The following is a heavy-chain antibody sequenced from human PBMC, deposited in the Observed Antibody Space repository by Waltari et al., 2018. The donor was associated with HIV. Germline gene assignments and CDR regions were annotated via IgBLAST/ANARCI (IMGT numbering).Heavy chain of an antibody. CDR1: GGSISSSRPY. CDR2: ISSSGSS. CDR3: ARHLNHGHDYVWGSYRPFDY. V-gene: IGHV4-39*01. Sequence: QLQLQESGPGLVKPSETLSLPCLVSGGSISSSRPYWGWTRQPPGQVLEGLATISSSGSSFYNPSLKSRLTIVVDTSKNRFSLRLSSVTAADTAVYYCARHLNHGHDYVWGSYRPFDYWGQGTLVTVSS. D-gene: IGHD3-16*02. J-gene: IGHJ4*02.